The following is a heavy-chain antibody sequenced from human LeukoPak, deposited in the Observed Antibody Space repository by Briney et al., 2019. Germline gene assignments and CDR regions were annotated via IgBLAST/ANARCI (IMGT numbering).Heavy chain of an antibody. CDR3: ARRGTTVYYYYMDV. J-gene: IGHJ6*03. Sequence: GGSLRLSCAASGFTFSDYYMSWIRQAPGKGLEWVSYISSSGSTIYYADSVKGRFTISRDNAKNSLYLQMNSLRAEDTAVYYCARRGTTVYYYYMDVWGKGTTVTVSS. V-gene: IGHV3-11*04. CDR2: ISSSGSTI. CDR1: GFTFSDYY. D-gene: IGHD4-17*01.